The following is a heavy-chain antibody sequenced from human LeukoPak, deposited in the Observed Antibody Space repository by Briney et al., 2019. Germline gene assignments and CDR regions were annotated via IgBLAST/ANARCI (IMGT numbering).Heavy chain of an antibody. J-gene: IGHJ4*02. CDR1: GFTFSDYY. D-gene: IGHD3-22*01. V-gene: IGHV3-11*01. CDR2: ISSSGSTI. CDR3: ARDRNYYDSSGYGY. Sequence: PGGSLRLSCAASGFTFSDYYMSWIRQAPGKGLEWVSYISSSGSTIYYADSVKGRLTISRDNAKNSLYLQMNSLRAEDTAVYYCARDRNYYDSSGYGYWGQGTLVTVSS.